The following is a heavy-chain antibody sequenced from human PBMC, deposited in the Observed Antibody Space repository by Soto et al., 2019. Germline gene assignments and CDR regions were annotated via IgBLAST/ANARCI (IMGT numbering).Heavy chain of an antibody. Sequence: PGGSLRLSCAASGFTFSSYGMHWVRQAPGKGLEWVAVISYDGSNKYYADSVKGRFTISRDNSKNTLYLQMNSLRAEDTAVYYCAKDRGESPYFDYWGQGTLVTVSS. CDR3: AKDRGESPYFDY. V-gene: IGHV3-30*18. CDR1: GFTFSSYG. J-gene: IGHJ4*02. CDR2: ISYDGSNK. D-gene: IGHD3-10*01.